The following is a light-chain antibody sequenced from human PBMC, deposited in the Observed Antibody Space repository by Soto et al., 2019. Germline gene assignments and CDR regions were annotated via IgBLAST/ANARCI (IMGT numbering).Light chain of an antibody. CDR3: QKSNSAPWT. CDR2: AAS. Sequence: DSQMTQSPSSLSTSVGDRVTITCRASQGISNYLAWYQQKPGKVPKLLIYAASTLQSGVPSRFSGSGSGTDFTLTISSLQPEDVATYYCQKSNSAPWTVGQGTKVEIK. J-gene: IGKJ1*01. V-gene: IGKV1-27*01. CDR1: QGISNY.